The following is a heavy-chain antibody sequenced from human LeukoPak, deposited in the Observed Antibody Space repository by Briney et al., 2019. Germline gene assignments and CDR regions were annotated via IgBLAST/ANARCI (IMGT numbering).Heavy chain of an antibody. CDR3: ARDRPYYYDSSGSNDAFDI. CDR1: GGSISSSSYY. J-gene: IGHJ3*02. Sequence: SETLSLTCTVSGGSISSSSYYWGWIRQPPGKGLEWIGSIYYSGSAYYNPSLKSRVTISVDTSKNQFSLKLSSVTAADTAVYYCARDRPYYYDSSGSNDAFDIWGQGTMVTVSS. CDR2: IYYSGSA. V-gene: IGHV4-39*02. D-gene: IGHD3-22*01.